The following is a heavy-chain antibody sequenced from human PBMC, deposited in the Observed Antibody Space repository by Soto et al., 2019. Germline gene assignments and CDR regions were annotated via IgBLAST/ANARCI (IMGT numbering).Heavy chain of an antibody. D-gene: IGHD2-15*01. CDR2: ISNYNSNT. V-gene: IGHV1-18*01. CDR1: GYAFARCG. J-gene: IGHJ6*03. CDR3: AREGFCSSGSCSLYSHYYFFIDF. Sequence: VASVKVSCKASGYAFARCGISWVRQAPGQGLEWMGWISNYNSNTNYGQKFQGRVNLTTKTFTNTAYMELGSLTSDDTAVYYCAREGFCSSGSCSLYSHYYFFIDFWGQGTTVTVSS.